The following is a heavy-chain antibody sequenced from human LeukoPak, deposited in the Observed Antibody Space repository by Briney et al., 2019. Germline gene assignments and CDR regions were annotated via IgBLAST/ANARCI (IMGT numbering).Heavy chain of an antibody. CDR3: ARVYCSGGSCYRPYYYYGMDV. CDR2: IIPIFGTA. V-gene: IGHV1-69*01. CDR1: GGTFSSYA. Sequence: SVKVSCKASGGTFSSYAISWVRQAPGQGLEWMGGIIPIFGTANYAQKFQGRVTITADESTSTAYMELSSLRSEDTAVYYCARVYCSGGSCYRPYYYYGMDVWGQGTTVTVSS. D-gene: IGHD2-15*01. J-gene: IGHJ6*02.